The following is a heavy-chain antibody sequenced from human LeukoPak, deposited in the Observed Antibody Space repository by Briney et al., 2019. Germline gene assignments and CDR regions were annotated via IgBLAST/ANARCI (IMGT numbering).Heavy chain of an antibody. Sequence: PSETLSLTCAVYGGSFSGYYWSWLRQPPGKGLEWIGEINHSGSTNYNPSLKSRVTISVDTSKNQFSLKLSSVTAADTAVYYCARDRALYYYGSGYYYYYMDVWGKGTTVTISS. CDR2: INHSGST. D-gene: IGHD3-10*01. CDR1: GGSFSGYY. J-gene: IGHJ6*03. CDR3: ARDRALYYYGSGYYYYYMDV. V-gene: IGHV4-34*01.